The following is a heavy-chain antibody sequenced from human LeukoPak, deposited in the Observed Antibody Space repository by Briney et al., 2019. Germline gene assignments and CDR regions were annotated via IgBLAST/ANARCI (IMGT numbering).Heavy chain of an antibody. CDR1: GFTFSSYW. V-gene: IGHV3-7*01. D-gene: IGHD3-10*01. CDR3: ARGFYGSWSYGPFFYYFDY. Sequence: GGSLRLSCAASGFTFSSYWMSWVRQAPGKGLEWVANIKQDGSEKYYVDSVKGRFTISRDNAKNSLYLQMNSLRAEDTAVYYCARGFYGSWSYGPFFYYFDYWGQGTLVTVSS. CDR2: IKQDGSEK. J-gene: IGHJ4*02.